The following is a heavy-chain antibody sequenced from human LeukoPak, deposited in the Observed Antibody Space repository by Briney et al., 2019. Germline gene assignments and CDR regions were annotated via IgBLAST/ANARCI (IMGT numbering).Heavy chain of an antibody. D-gene: IGHD1-26*01. J-gene: IGHJ4*02. CDR2: TYYRSKWYN. Sequence: SQTLSLTCAISGDSVSGSSTTWNWISQSPSRGLEWLGRTYYRSKWYNDYALSVKSRMTINRDTSKNQFSLQVNSVTPEDTAVYYCAREGSGSYSLDFWGQGTLVTVSS. CDR3: AREGSGSYSLDF. CDR1: GDSVSGSSTT. V-gene: IGHV6-1*01.